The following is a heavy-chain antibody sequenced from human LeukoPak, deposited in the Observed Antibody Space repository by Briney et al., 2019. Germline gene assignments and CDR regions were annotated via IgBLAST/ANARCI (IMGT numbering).Heavy chain of an antibody. J-gene: IGHJ4*02. CDR3: ARSPYFDFWAGYYDLDC. D-gene: IGHD3-3*01. Sequence: SETLSLTCAVSGYSISSGYYWGWIRQPPGKGLEWIGYIYYSGTTYYNPSLKSRVSMSVDTSENQFSLKLNSVTAADTAVYYCARSPYFDFWAGYYDLDCWGQGTLVTVSS. CDR2: IYYSGTT. V-gene: IGHV4-30-4*08. CDR1: GYSISSGYY.